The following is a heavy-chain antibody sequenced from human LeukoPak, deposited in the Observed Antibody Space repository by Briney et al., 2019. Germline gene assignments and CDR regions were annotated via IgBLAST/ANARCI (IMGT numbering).Heavy chain of an antibody. V-gene: IGHV1-69*01. CDR2: IIPIFGTA. CDR1: GGTFSSYA. J-gene: IGHJ4*02. Sequence: SVKVSCKASGGTFSSYAISWVRQAPGQGLEWMGGIIPIFGTANYAQKFQGRVTITADESTSTAYMELSSLRSKDTAVYYCARGRYDSSSYQYYFDYWGQGTLVTVSS. D-gene: IGHD6-13*01. CDR3: ARGRYDSSSYQYYFDY.